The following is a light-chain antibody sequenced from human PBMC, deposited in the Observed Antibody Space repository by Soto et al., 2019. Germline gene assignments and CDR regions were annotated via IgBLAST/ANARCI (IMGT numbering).Light chain of an antibody. Sequence: IVMTQSPATLSLSPGEKATLSCRASQSISNNFAWFQQKPGQVPRLLIYGASNRATGVSARFSGSGSGTEFTLTISSLQPEDFATYSCQQLNSYPLTFGGGTKVEIK. CDR3: QQLNSYPLT. CDR1: QSISNN. CDR2: GAS. J-gene: IGKJ4*01. V-gene: IGKV3-15*01.